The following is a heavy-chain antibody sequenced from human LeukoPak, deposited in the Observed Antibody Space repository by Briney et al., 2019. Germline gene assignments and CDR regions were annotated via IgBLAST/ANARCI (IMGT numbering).Heavy chain of an antibody. Sequence: SQTLSVTCTVSGGSISSGDYYWSWIRQPPGKGLEWIGYIYYSGSTYYNPSLKSRVTISVDTSKNQFSLKLSSVTAADTAVYYCARAHSGYDYGVDYWGQGTLVTVSS. CDR1: GGSISSGDYY. CDR2: IYYSGST. CDR3: ARAHSGYDYGVDY. D-gene: IGHD5-12*01. V-gene: IGHV4-30-4*01. J-gene: IGHJ4*02.